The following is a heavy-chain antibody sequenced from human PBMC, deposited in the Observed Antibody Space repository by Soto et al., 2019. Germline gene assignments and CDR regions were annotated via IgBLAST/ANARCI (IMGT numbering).Heavy chain of an antibody. CDR2: IYYDGGA. J-gene: IGHJ4*02. D-gene: IGHD6-13*01. Sequence: PSETLSLTCTVSGASINRAGYYWGWLRHPPGQGLEWIGYIYYDGGAFHTPSLASRVTISSDASQNQFSLKVASVVASDTAIYYCARSRVGHSSPTDIWGQGALVTVSS. CDR3: ARSRVGHSSPTDI. V-gene: IGHV4-31*03. CDR1: GASINRAGYY.